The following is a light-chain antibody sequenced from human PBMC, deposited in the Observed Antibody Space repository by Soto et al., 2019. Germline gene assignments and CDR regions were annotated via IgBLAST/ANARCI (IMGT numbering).Light chain of an antibody. V-gene: IGLV2-14*01. CDR1: STDVGGYNY. J-gene: IGLJ3*02. CDR2: EVS. CDR3: SSYTSDSNLV. Sequence: QSVLTQPASVSGSPGQSIAISCTGTSTDVGGYNYVSWYQQHPGKAPKLMIYEVSNRPSGVSNRFSGAKSGNTASLTISGLQAEDEADYYCSSYTSDSNLVFGGGTKVTV.